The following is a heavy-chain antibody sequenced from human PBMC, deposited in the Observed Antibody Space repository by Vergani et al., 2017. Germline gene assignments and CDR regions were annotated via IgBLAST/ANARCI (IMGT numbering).Heavy chain of an antibody. CDR3: ARAGGGFGVVITDNWFDP. D-gene: IGHD3-3*01. V-gene: IGHV3-66*01. CDR1: GFTFSSYA. J-gene: IGHJ5*02. CDR2: IYSGGST. Sequence: VQLVESGGGVVQPGRSLRLSCAASGFTFSSYAMSWVRQAPGKGLEWVSVIYSGGSTYYADSVKGRFTISRDNSKNTLYLQMNSLRAEDTAVYYCARAGGGFGVVITDNWFDPWGQGTLVTVSS.